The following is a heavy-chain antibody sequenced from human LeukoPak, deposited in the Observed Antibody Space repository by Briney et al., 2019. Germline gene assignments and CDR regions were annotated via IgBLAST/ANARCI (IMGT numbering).Heavy chain of an antibody. CDR1: GGSVSSGSYY. Sequence: PSETLSLTCTVSGGSVSSGSYYWSWIRQPPGKGLEWIGYFYYSGSTNYNPSLKSRVTISVDTSKNQFSLKLSSVTAADTAVYYCASGLRKTGTTSSAPSYYYYGMDVWGQGTTVTVSS. V-gene: IGHV4-61*01. D-gene: IGHD1-7*01. CDR2: FYYSGST. J-gene: IGHJ6*02. CDR3: ASGLRKTGTTSSAPSYYYYGMDV.